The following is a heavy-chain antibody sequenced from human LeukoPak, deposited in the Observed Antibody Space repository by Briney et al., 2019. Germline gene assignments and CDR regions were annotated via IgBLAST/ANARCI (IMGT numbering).Heavy chain of an antibody. D-gene: IGHD1/OR15-1a*01. J-gene: IGHJ4*02. CDR1: GFTFDDYA. CDR2: ISWNSGSI. CDR3: AKLSENNSPADY. Sequence: PGRSLRLSCAASGFTFDDYAMHWVRQTPGKGLEWVLGISWNSGSIGYADSVKGRFTISRDNAKNSLYLQMNSLRAEDTALYYCAKLSENNSPADYWGQGTLVTVSS. V-gene: IGHV3-9*01.